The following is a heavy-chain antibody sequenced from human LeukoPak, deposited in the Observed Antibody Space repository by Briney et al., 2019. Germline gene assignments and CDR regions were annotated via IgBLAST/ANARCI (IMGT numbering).Heavy chain of an antibody. J-gene: IGHJ4*02. Sequence: PSETLSLTCAVYGGSFSGYYWSWIRQPPGKGLEWIGEINHSGSTNYNPSLKSRVTISVDTSKNQFSLKLSSVTAADTAVYYCARLGVTSGFGYWGQGTLVTVSS. CDR1: GGSFSGYY. D-gene: IGHD2-15*01. V-gene: IGHV4-34*01. CDR3: ARLGVTSGFGY. CDR2: INHSGST.